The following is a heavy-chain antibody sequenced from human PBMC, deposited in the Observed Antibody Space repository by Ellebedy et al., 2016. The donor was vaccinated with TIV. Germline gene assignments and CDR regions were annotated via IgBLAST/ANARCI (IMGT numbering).Heavy chain of an antibody. V-gene: IGHV1-46*01. CDR2: INPSGGST. CDR3: ARDLRYYDFWSGYSTPGFDI. J-gene: IGHJ3*02. D-gene: IGHD3-3*01. CDR1: GYTFTSYY. Sequence: ASVKVSXXASGYTFTSYYMHWVRQAPGQGLEWMGIINPSGGSTSYAQKFQGRVTMTRDTSTSTVYMELSSLRSEDTAVYYCARDLRYYDFWSGYSTPGFDIWGQGTMVTVSS.